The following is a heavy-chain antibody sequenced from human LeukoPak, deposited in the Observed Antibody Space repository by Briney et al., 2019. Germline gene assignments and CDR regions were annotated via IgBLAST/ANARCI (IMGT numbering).Heavy chain of an antibody. D-gene: IGHD4-17*01. J-gene: IGHJ4*02. CDR3: AKALSVTVTTLHY. CDR1: GFTFDDYA. V-gene: IGHV3-9*01. Sequence: GGSLRLSCAGSGFTFDDYAMHWVRQVPGKGLEWVSGIDWNGGNIGYGDSVKGRFTISRDNAKNSLYLQMNSLRAEDTALYYCAKALSVTVTTLHYWGQGTLVTVSS. CDR2: IDWNGGNI.